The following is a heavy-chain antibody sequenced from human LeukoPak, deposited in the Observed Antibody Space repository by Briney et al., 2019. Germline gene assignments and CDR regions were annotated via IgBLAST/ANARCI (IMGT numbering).Heavy chain of an antibody. CDR3: AKSDYFDP. Sequence: GGSLRLSCTASGFNLSAYWMSWVRQAPGKGLVWVARSKYDGTTTTYADSVKGRFTISRDNPKNTLYLQMNSLRADDTAVYYCAKSDYFDPWGQGTVVTVSS. V-gene: IGHV3-74*03. J-gene: IGHJ5*02. CDR2: SKYDGTTT. D-gene: IGHD4/OR15-4a*01. CDR1: GFNLSAYW.